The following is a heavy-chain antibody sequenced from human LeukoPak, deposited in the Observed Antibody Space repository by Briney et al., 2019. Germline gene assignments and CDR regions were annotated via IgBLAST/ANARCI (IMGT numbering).Heavy chain of an antibody. J-gene: IGHJ4*02. CDR3: ARLAVTQRDFDY. V-gene: IGHV1-2*06. D-gene: IGHD2-21*02. Sequence: ASVKVSCKASGYTFTGYSMHWVRQAPGQGLEWMGRINPNSGGTNYAQKFQGRVTMTRDTSISTAYMELSRRRSDDTAMYYCARLAVTQRDFDYWGQGTLVTVSS. CDR1: GYTFTGYS. CDR2: INPNSGGT.